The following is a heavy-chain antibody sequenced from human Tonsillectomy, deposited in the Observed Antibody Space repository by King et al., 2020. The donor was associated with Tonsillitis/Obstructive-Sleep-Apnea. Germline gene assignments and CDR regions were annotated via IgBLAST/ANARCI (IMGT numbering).Heavy chain of an antibody. CDR1: GFTFSSYA. CDR3: AKDSGCSSTSCYTSLHDY. CDR2: ISGSGGST. V-gene: IGHV3-23*04. J-gene: IGHJ4*02. D-gene: IGHD2-2*02. Sequence: QLVQSGGGLVQPGGSLRLSCAASGFTFSSYAMSWVRQAPGKGLEWVSAISGSGGSTYYADCVKGRVTISRDNSKNTLYLQMNSLRAEDTAVYYCAKDSGCSSTSCYTSLHDYWGQGTLVTVSS.